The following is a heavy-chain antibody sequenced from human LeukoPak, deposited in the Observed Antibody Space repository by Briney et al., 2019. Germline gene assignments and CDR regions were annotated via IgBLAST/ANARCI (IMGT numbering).Heavy chain of an antibody. CDR3: AREGNNCNYVGPSWFDP. CDR2: IIPIFGTA. Sequence: AVTVSYKDSGGSFSSYDISWVRQAPGQGREWMGGIIPIFGTANYAQKFQGRLTIPTYESTSTAYMELSSLRSEATAVYYCAREGNNCNYVGPSWFDPWGQGTLVTVSS. CDR1: GGSFSSYD. J-gene: IGHJ5*02. V-gene: IGHV1-69*05. D-gene: IGHD1-7*01.